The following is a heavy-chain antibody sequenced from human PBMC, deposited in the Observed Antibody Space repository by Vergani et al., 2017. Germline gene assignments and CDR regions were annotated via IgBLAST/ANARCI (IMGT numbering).Heavy chain of an antibody. CDR3: ARINYYGSSGYSLTRWHNWFDP. V-gene: IGHV3-7*01. CDR2: INQDGSEK. D-gene: IGHD3-22*01. CDR1: GFIFSHYW. Sequence: EVQLVESGGGLVQPGGSLRLSCAASGFIFSHYWMSWVRQAPGKGLEWVANINQDGSEKYYVDSVKGRFTISRDNAKNSLYQQMNSLRAEDTALYYCARINYYGSSGYSLTRWHNWFDPWGQGTLITFSS. J-gene: IGHJ5*01.